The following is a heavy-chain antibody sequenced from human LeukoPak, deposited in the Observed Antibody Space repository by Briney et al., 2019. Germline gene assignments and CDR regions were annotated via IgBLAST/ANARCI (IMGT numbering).Heavy chain of an antibody. D-gene: IGHD3-10*01. CDR2: IYYSGST. Sequence: SETLSLTCTVSGGSISSYYWSWIRQPPGKGLEWIGYIYYSGSTYYNPSLKSRVTISVDTSKNQFSLKLSSVTAADTAVYYCARIKGLLWFGELSTTFDYWGQGTLVTVSS. CDR3: ARIKGLLWFGELSTTFDY. V-gene: IGHV4-59*04. CDR1: GGSISSYY. J-gene: IGHJ4*02.